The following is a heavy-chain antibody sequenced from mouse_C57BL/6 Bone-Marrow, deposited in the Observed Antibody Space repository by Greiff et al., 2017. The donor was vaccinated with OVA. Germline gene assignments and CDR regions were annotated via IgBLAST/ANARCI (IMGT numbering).Heavy chain of an antibody. CDR1: GYTFTDYY. J-gene: IGHJ4*01. CDR3: ASLRDYYAMDY. V-gene: IGHV1-19*01. CDR2: INPYNGVT. D-gene: IGHD1-1*01. Sequence: EVQLQQSGPVLVKPGASVKMSCKASGYTFTDYYMNWVKQSHGKSLEWIGVINPYNGVTSYNQKFKGKATLTVDKSSSTAYMELNSLTSEDSAVYYCASLRDYYAMDYWGQGTSVTVSS.